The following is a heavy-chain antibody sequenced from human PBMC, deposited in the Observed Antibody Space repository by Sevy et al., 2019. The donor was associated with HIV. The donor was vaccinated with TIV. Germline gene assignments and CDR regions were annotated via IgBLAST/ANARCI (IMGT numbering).Heavy chain of an antibody. CDR2: MYYTGIT. Sequence: SETLSLTCTVSGGSISSYYWSWIRQPPGKGLEWIGYMYYTGITNYNPSLKSRVTISVDTSKNQVSLKLSSVTAADTAVYYCGRMNDSSAAPGSWFDPWGQGTLVTVSS. D-gene: IGHD1-26*01. CDR1: GGSISSYY. V-gene: IGHV4-59*01. J-gene: IGHJ5*02. CDR3: GRMNDSSAAPGSWFDP.